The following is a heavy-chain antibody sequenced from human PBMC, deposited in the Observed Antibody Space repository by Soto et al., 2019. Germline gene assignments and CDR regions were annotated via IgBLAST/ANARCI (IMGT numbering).Heavy chain of an antibody. J-gene: IGHJ3*02. CDR2: IKQDGSEK. V-gene: IGHV3-7*03. Sequence: GGSLRLSCAASGFTFSSYWMSWVRQAPGKGLEWVANIKQDGSEKYYVDSVKGRFTISRDNAKNSLYPQMNSLRAEDTAVYYCARGGSFCSGYHDIWGQGTMVTVS. CDR1: GFTFSSYW. CDR3: ARGGSFCSGYHDI. D-gene: IGHD3-3*01.